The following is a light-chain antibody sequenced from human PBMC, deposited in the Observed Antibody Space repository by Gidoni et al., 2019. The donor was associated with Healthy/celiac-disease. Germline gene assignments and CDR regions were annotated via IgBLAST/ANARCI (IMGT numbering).Light chain of an antibody. J-gene: IGKJ1*01. CDR1: QSISSY. CDR3: QQSYSTPRT. Sequence: DIPMTQSPSYLSASVADSVTITCRGSQSISSYLNWYQQKPGQAPKLLIYAASSLQSGVPSMFSGSGSGTVFTLTISSLQPEDFATYYCQQSYSTPRTFGQGTKVEIK. CDR2: AAS. V-gene: IGKV1-39*01.